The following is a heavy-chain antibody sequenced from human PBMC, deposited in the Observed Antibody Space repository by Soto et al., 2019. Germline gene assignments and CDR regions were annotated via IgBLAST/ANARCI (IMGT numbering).Heavy chain of an antibody. CDR1: GGSISSSSYY. D-gene: IGHD2-15*01. CDR2: IYYSGST. CDR3: ARVPSSSGRAHFDY. Sequence: SETLSLTCTVSGGSISSSSYYWGLIRQPPGKGLEWIGSIYYSGSTYYNPSLKSRVTISVDTSKNQFSLKLSSVTAADTAVYYCARVPSSSGRAHFDYWGQGTLVTVSS. V-gene: IGHV4-39*01. J-gene: IGHJ4*02.